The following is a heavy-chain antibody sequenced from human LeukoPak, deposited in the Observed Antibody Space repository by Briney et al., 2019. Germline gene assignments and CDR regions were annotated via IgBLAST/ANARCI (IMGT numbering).Heavy chain of an antibody. V-gene: IGHV3-30*04. CDR3: ARDLHVVVTASHFDY. CDR2: ISYDGGNK. D-gene: IGHD2-21*02. CDR1: GFTFSSYA. Sequence: GALRLSCAASGFTFSSYAMHWVRQAPGKGLEWVAVISYDGGNKYYADSVKGRFTISRDNSKNTLYLQMNSLRAEDTAVYYCARDLHVVVTASHFDYWGQGTLVTVSS. J-gene: IGHJ4*02.